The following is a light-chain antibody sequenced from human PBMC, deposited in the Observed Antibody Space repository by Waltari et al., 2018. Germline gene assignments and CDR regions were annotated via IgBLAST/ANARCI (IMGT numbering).Light chain of an antibody. CDR1: SSDVGGYNY. CDR2: DVS. J-gene: IGLJ2*01. V-gene: IGLV2-14*01. Sequence: QSPLTQPASVSGSPGLSITISCTGTSSDVGGYNYVSCYHQPPGKAPKLMIYDVSKRPSGVSNRFSGSKSGNTASLTISGLQAEDEADYYCSSYTSSSTVVFGGGTKLTVL. CDR3: SSYTSSSTVV.